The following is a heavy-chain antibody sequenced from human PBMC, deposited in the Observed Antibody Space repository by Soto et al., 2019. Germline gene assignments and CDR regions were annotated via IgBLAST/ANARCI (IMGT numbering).Heavy chain of an antibody. D-gene: IGHD3-3*01. J-gene: IGHJ4*02. CDR3: ARQTEGPRWSGTLDY. CDR1: GDSVSSNSAA. V-gene: IGHV6-1*01. CDR2: TYYRSKWYN. Sequence: SETLSLTCAISGDSVSSNSAAWNWIRQSPSRGLEWLGRTYYRSKWYNDYAVSVKSRITINPDASKNQFSLQLNSVTPEDTAVYYCARQTEGPRWSGTLDYWGQGTLVTVSS.